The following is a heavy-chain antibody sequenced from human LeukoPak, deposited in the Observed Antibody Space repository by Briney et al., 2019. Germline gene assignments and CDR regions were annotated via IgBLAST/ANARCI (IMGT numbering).Heavy chain of an antibody. D-gene: IGHD3-10*01. V-gene: IGHV4-34*01. Sequence: SETLSLTCAVYGGSFSGYYWSWIRQPPGKGLEWIGEINHSGSTNYNPSLKSRVTISVDTSKNQFSLKLSSVTAADTAVYYCARQGVWFGELKSWGQGTLVTVSS. CDR3: ARQGVWFGELKS. CDR2: INHSGST. J-gene: IGHJ5*02. CDR1: GGSFSGYY.